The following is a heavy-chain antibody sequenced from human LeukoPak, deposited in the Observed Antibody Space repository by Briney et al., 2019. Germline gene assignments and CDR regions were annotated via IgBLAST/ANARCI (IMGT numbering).Heavy chain of an antibody. D-gene: IGHD6-6*01. CDR2: ISGGGDST. V-gene: IGHV3-23*01. CDR3: AKAGDSSSSPLFLD. J-gene: IGHJ4*02. CDR1: GFTFSSYA. Sequence: GGSLRLSCAASGFTFSSYAMSWVRQAPGKGLEWVSAISGGGDSTYYADSVKGRFTISRDNSKNTLYLQMNSLRAEDTAVYYCAKAGDSSSSPLFLDWGQGTLVTVSS.